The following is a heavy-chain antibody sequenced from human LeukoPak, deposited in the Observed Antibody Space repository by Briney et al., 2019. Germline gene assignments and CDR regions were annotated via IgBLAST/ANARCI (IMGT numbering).Heavy chain of an antibody. V-gene: IGHV3-66*02. CDR1: GFSVSSNY. CDR3: ARGDSSQWYVDY. Sequence: GGSLRLSCAASGFSVSSNYMTWVRQAPGKGLEWVSVIHSGGRAYYADSVKGRFTISRDNSKNTQYLQMNSLRPDDTAVYYCARGDSSQWYVDYWGQGTLVTVSA. D-gene: IGHD6-13*01. CDR2: IHSGGRA. J-gene: IGHJ4*02.